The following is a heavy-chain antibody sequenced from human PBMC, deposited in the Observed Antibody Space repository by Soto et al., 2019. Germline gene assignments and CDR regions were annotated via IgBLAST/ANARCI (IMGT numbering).Heavy chain of an antibody. J-gene: IGHJ4*02. Sequence: VGSLRLSCAASGFFFNGAWMNWVRQAPGKGLEWVGRIKDKPEGGAEDYAEPVKGRFTISRDDSKKMLFLQMNSLRAEDTAVYSCAKDSLAENWNYAYWGQGTLVTVSS. CDR2: IKDKPEGGAE. CDR1: GFFFNGAW. V-gene: IGHV3-15*07. D-gene: IGHD1-7*01. CDR3: AKDSLAENWNYAY.